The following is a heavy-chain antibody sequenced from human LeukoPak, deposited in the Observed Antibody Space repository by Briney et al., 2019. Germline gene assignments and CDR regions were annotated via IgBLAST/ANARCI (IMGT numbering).Heavy chain of an antibody. D-gene: IGHD4-11*01. J-gene: IGHJ4*02. CDR2: ISPGEGI. CDR1: SESFSGGY. Sequence: PSETLSLTCGVYSESFSGGYWSWIRQPPGKGLEWLGEISPGEGIHYNPSLKSRVTILVDTSKNQFSLELTSVTAADTAVYYCARGLDHSKTGYWGQGTLVTVSS. V-gene: IGHV4-34*01. CDR3: ARGLDHSKTGY.